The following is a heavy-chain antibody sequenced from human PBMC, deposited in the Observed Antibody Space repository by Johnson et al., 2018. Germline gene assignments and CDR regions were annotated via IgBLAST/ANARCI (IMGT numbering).Heavy chain of an antibody. CDR3: AKSSWGLLHLHAFDI. CDR1: GFTFSSYG. V-gene: IGHV3-33*06. Sequence: QVQLVQSGGGVVQPGRSLRLSCAASGFTFSSYGMHWVRQAPGKGLEWVAVIWYDGSNKYYADSVKGRFTISRDNSKNTLYLQMNSLRAEDTAVYYCAKSSWGLLHLHAFDIWGQGTMVTVSS. J-gene: IGHJ3*02. D-gene: IGHD1-26*01. CDR2: IWYDGSNK.